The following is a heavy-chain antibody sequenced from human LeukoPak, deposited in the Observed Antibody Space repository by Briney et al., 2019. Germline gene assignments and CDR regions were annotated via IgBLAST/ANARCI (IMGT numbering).Heavy chain of an antibody. CDR1: GGSFSGYY. CDR2: INHSGST. V-gene: IGHV4-34*01. Sequence: SETLSLTCDVYGGSFSGYYWSWIRQPPGKGLEWIGEINHSGSTNYNPSLKSRVTISVDTSKNQFSLKLSSVTAADTAVYYCARTGPYTMVRGVINWFDPWGQGTLVTVSS. CDR3: ARTGPYTMVRGVINWFDP. D-gene: IGHD3-10*01. J-gene: IGHJ5*02.